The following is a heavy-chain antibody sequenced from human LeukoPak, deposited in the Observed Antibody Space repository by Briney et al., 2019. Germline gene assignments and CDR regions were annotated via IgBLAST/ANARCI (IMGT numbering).Heavy chain of an antibody. Sequence: GGSLRLSCAASGFTFSSYSMNWVRQAPGKGLEWVSSISSSSSYIYYADSVKGRFTISRDNAKNSLHLQMNSLRAEDTAVYYCARALYGSGSYSVDIWGQGTMVTVSS. D-gene: IGHD3-10*01. CDR2: ISSSSSYI. CDR3: ARALYGSGSYSVDI. V-gene: IGHV3-21*01. CDR1: GFTFSSYS. J-gene: IGHJ3*02.